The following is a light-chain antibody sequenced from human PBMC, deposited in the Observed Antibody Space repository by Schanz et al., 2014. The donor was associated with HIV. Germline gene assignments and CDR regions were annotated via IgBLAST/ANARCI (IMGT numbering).Light chain of an antibody. J-gene: IGLJ2*01. CDR1: SRDVGGDNY. CDR3: TSYAGSNGLGI. Sequence: QSVLTQPPSASGSPGQSVTISCTGTSRDVGGDNYVSWYQQHPGQAPKLMIYELSKRPSGVPDRFAGSKSGNTASLTVSGLQAEDEADYYCTSYAGSNGLGILGGGTNLTVL. V-gene: IGLV2-8*01. CDR2: ELS.